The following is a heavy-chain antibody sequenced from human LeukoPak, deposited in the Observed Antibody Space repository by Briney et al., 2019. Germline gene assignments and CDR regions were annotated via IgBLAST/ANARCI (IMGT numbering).Heavy chain of an antibody. J-gene: IGHJ3*02. Sequence: GGSLRLSCAASGFTFDDYGMSWVRQAPGKGLEWVSGINWNGGSTGYADSVKGRFTISRDNAKNTLYLQMNSLRAEDTAVYYCAKCGGDCYHGAFDIWGQGTMVTVSS. CDR2: INWNGGST. V-gene: IGHV3-20*04. D-gene: IGHD2-21*02. CDR3: AKCGGDCYHGAFDI. CDR1: GFTFDDYG.